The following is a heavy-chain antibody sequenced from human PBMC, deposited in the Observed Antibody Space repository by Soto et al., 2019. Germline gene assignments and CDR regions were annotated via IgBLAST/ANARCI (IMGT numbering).Heavy chain of an antibody. J-gene: IGHJ6*02. CDR3: ARGAGGNGMDV. Sequence: QVQLVESGGGVVQPGRSLRLSCAASGFTFSSYAMHWVRQAPGKGLEWVAVISYDGSNKYYADSVKGRFTISRDNSKNTRYLEMNSLRAEDTAVYYCARGAGGNGMDVWGQGTTVTVSS. CDR1: GFTFSSYA. D-gene: IGHD3-16*01. V-gene: IGHV3-30-3*01. CDR2: ISYDGSNK.